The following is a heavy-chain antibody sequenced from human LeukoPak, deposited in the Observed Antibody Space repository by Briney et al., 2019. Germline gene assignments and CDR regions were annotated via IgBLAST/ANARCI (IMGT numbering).Heavy chain of an antibody. CDR2: IDPRDSYT. CDR3: ARRAHSGAMITLDY. D-gene: IGHD5-12*01. J-gene: IGHJ4*02. V-gene: IGHV5-10-1*01. CDR1: GYSFTSYW. Sequence: HGESLRISCKGSGYSFTSYWISWVRQMPGKGLEWMGRIDPRDSYTKYSPSFQGHVSISADKSISTAYLQWSSLKASDTATYYCARRAHSGAMITLDYWGQGTLVTVSS.